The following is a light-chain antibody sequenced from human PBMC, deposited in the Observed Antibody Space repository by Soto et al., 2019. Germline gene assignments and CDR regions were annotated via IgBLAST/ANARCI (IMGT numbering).Light chain of an antibody. CDR1: QRVSSSY. J-gene: IGKJ3*01. CDR3: QQYHTSPLT. V-gene: IGKV3-20*01. Sequence: EIVLTQSPGTLSLSPGERATLSCRAVQRVSSSYLAWYQQKPGQAPRLLIYGASSRATGIPDRFSGSGSGTDFTLAISRLEPEDFAVYYCQQYHTSPLTFGPGTEVDIK. CDR2: GAS.